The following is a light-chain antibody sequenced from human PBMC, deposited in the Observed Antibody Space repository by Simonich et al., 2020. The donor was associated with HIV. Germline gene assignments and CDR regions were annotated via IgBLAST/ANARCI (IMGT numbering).Light chain of an antibody. J-gene: IGKJ3*01. V-gene: IGKV3-15*01. CDR2: GAS. CDR3: QQYNNWPSPFT. CDR1: QNVASN. Sequence: EIVMTQSPATLSVSPGERATLSCRVSQNVASNLAWYQQKPGQAPRLLIYGASSRATGIPARFSGSGFGTEFNLTISSMQSEDFAVYYCQQYNNWPSPFTFGPGTKVDIE.